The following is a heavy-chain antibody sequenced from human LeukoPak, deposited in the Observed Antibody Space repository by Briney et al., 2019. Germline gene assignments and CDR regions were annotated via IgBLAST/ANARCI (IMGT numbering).Heavy chain of an antibody. CDR2: IHPKTCGT. Sequence: ASVKVSCKASGYTFTDYYIHWVRQAPGQGLEWMGRIHPKTCGTQSAQKFQGRVTMTTDTSINTAYMELSSLSSDDTAVFYCAKDCGLGGTRDYWGQGALVTVSS. CDR1: GYTFTDYY. CDR3: AKDCGLGGTRDY. J-gene: IGHJ4*02. D-gene: IGHD3/OR15-3a*01. V-gene: IGHV1-2*06.